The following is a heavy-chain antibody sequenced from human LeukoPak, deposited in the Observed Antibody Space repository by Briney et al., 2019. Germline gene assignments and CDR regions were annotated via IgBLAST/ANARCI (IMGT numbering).Heavy chain of an antibody. Sequence: KPSETLSLTCTVSGGSISSGSYYWSWIRQPAGKGLEWIGRIYTSGSTNYNPSLKSRVTISVDTSKNQFSLELNSVTASDTAVYYCARGGRGFDPWGQGTLVTVSS. J-gene: IGHJ5*02. CDR3: ARGGRGFDP. V-gene: IGHV4-61*02. CDR2: IYTSGST. CDR1: GGSISSGSYY.